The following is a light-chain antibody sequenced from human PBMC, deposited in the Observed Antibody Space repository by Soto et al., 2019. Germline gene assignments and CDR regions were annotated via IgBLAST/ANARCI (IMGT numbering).Light chain of an antibody. J-gene: IGKJ1*01. V-gene: IGKV3-20*01. CDR2: GAS. CDR1: QSVSNNY. Sequence: EIVMTQSPGTLSLSPGERATLSCRASQSVSNNYLAWYQQQPGQAPRLLIYGASNRATGTPDRFSGSGTGTDFTLTISRLEPDDVSLYYCQQYGSSGTFGQGTKVEIK. CDR3: QQYGSSGT.